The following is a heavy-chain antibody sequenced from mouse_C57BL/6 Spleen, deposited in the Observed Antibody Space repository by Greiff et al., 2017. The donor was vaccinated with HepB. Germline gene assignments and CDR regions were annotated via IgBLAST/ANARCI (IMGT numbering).Heavy chain of an antibody. D-gene: IGHD1-1*01. Sequence: DVQLVESGGGLVKPGGSLKLSCAASGFTFSDYGMHWVRQAPEKGLEWVAYISSGSSTIYYADTVKGRFTISRDNAKNTLFLQMTSLRSEDTAMYYCARKTTVVPYFDYWGQGTTLTVSS. CDR2: ISSGSSTI. V-gene: IGHV5-17*01. J-gene: IGHJ2*01. CDR1: GFTFSDYG. CDR3: ARKTTVVPYFDY.